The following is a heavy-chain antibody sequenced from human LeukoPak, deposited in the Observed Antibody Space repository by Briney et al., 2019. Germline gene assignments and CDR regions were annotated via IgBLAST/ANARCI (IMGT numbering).Heavy chain of an antibody. Sequence: PSETLSLTCTVSGGSISSYYWSWIRQPPGKGLEWIGYIYYSGSTNYNPSLKSRVTISVNTSKNQFSLKLSSVTAADTAVYYCASTSIAARNNWFDPWGQGTLVTVSS. J-gene: IGHJ5*02. CDR1: GGSISSYY. CDR2: IYYSGST. CDR3: ASTSIAARNNWFDP. V-gene: IGHV4-59*01. D-gene: IGHD6-6*01.